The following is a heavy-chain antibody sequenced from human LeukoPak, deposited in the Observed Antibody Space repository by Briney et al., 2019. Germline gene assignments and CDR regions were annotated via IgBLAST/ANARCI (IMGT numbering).Heavy chain of an antibody. D-gene: IGHD2/OR15-2a*01. CDR1: GDSISSYY. CDR2: IHYSGST. V-gene: IGHV4-59*01. Sequence: SETLSLTCSVSGDSISSYYWSWIRQTPGKRLEWIADIHYSGSTNYNPSLKGRLTISVDTSKNQFSLKVTSVTAADTAVYFCARSRRTSPVEYPRGYSDYWAQGTPVTVSS. J-gene: IGHJ4*02. CDR3: ARSRRTSPVEYPRGYSDY.